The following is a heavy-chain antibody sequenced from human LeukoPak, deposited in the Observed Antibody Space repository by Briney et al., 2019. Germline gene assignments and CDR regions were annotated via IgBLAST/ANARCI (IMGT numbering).Heavy chain of an antibody. CDR1: RGSMSDYY. CDR3: AREPTESTTAY. D-gene: IGHD4-11*01. Sequence: NASETLSLTCTVSRGSMSDYYWSWIRQSAGRGLEWIGRIHFSGSTNYNPSLKSRVTMSLDTSKKQVSLRLTSVIAADTAIYYCAREPTESTTAYWGQGALVTVSS. J-gene: IGHJ4*02. V-gene: IGHV4-4*07. CDR2: IHFSGST.